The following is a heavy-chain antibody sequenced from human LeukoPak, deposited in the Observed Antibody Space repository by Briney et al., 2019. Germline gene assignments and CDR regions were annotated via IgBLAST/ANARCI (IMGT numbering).Heavy chain of an antibody. J-gene: IGHJ3*02. CDR3: ARSITIFGVVYHAFDI. CDR1: GGTFSSYA. D-gene: IGHD3-3*01. CDR2: INPNSGGT. Sequence: ASVKVSCKASGGTFSSYAISWVRQAPGQGLEWMGWINPNSGGTNYAQKFQGRVTMTRDTSISTAYMELSRLRSDDTAVYYCARSITIFGVVYHAFDIWGQGTMVTVSS. V-gene: IGHV1-2*02.